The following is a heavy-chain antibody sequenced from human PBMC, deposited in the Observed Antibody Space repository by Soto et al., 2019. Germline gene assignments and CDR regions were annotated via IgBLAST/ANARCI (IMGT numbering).Heavy chain of an antibody. Sequence: SVKVSCKASGGTFSSYAISWVRQAPGQGLEWMGGIIPIFGTANYAQKFQGRVTITADESTSTAYMELSSLRSEDTAVYYCARDTPRSVTTYYYYGMDVWGQGTTVTVSS. CDR3: ARDTPRSVTTYYYYGMDV. CDR1: GGTFSSYA. V-gene: IGHV1-69*13. CDR2: IIPIFGTA. J-gene: IGHJ6*02. D-gene: IGHD4-17*01.